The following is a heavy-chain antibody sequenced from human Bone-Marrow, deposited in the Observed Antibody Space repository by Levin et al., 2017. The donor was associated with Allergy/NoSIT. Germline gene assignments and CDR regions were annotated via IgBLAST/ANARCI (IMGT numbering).Heavy chain of an antibody. CDR1: GFTFTHAW. CDR3: TTEEMSGGSCLHH. V-gene: IGHV3-15*01. Sequence: GGSLRLSCAGSGFTFTHAWMTWVRQAPGKGLEWIGRIKSKTDGGTTDYAAPVEGRFTISRDDSKNTLYLQINSLKTEATAVYYGTTEEMSGGSCLHHWGQGTLVTVSS. CDR2: IKSKTDGGTT. J-gene: IGHJ5*02. D-gene: IGHD2-15*01.